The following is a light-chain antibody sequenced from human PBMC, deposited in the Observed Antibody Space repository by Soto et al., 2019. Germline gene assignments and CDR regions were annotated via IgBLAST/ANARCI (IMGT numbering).Light chain of an antibody. Sequence: EIVLTQSPATLSLSPGERAALSCRASQSVGSYLAWYQQKPGQAPRLLIYDASNRATGIPARFSGSGSGTDFTLTISSLEPEDFAVYYCQHRANWPLTFGGGTTGEIK. V-gene: IGKV3-11*01. J-gene: IGKJ4*01. CDR3: QHRANWPLT. CDR2: DAS. CDR1: QSVGSY.